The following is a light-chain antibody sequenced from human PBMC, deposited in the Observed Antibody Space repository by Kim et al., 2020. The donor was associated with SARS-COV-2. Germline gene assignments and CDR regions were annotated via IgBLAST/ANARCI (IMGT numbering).Light chain of an antibody. V-gene: IGKV1-27*01. CDR2: AAS. Sequence: VSGGDRVTITCRASQGITNSLSWYQPKPGKVPQLLIYAASALQSGVPSRFSGSGSGTDFTLTIRSLQPEDVATYYCQKYNSAPWTFGQGTKVDIK. CDR1: QGITNS. J-gene: IGKJ1*01. CDR3: QKYNSAPWT.